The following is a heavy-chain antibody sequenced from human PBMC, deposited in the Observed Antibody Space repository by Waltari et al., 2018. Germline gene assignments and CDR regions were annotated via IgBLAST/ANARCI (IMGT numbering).Heavy chain of an antibody. CDR2: IMGDGTTI. CDR1: GFIFSNYR. CDR3: ARGTTKGSH. Sequence: EVQLVESGGGLVQPGGALRHTCGPSGFIFSNYRLNWVRQAPGKGLEWLASIMGDGTTIYYADSVRGRFRVSRDNVNNSLYLQLNSLRVDDTAVYYCARGTTKGSHWGRGTLVTVSS. V-gene: IGHV3-48*01. D-gene: IGHD3-10*01. J-gene: IGHJ4*02.